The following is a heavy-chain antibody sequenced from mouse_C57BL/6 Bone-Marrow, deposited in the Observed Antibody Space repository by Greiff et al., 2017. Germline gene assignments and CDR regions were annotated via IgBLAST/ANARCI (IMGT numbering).Heavy chain of an antibody. Sequence: EVQVVESGGGLVKPGGSLKLSCAASGFTFSSYTMSWVRQTPEKRLEWVATISGGGGNTYYPDSVKGRFTISRDNAKNTLYLQMSSLRSEDTALYYCARQTGYGSSLYAMDYWGQGTSVTVSS. CDR3: ARQTGYGSSLYAMDY. CDR2: ISGGGGNT. V-gene: IGHV5-9*01. CDR1: GFTFSSYT. J-gene: IGHJ4*01. D-gene: IGHD1-1*01.